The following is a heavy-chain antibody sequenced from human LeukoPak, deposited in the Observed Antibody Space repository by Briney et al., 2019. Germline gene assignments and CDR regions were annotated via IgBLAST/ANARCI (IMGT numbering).Heavy chain of an antibody. V-gene: IGHV4-59*12. CDR3: ARVTTTVTEAYYYYYMDV. J-gene: IGHJ6*03. CDR1: GGSISSYY. D-gene: IGHD4-17*01. CDR2: IYYSGST. Sequence: SETLSLTCTVSGGSISSYYWSWIRQPPGKGLEWIGYIYYSGSTNYNPSLKSRVAISVDTSKNQFSLKLSSVTAADTAVYYCARVTTTVTEAYYYYYMDVWGKGTTVTISS.